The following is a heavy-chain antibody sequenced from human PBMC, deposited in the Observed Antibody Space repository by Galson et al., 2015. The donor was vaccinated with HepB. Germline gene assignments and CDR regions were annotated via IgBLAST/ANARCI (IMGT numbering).Heavy chain of an antibody. Sequence: SETLSLTCTVSGGSISSSSYYWSWIRQPPGKGLEWIGEINHSGSTNYNPSLKSRVTISVDTSKNQFSLKLSSVTAADTAVYYCARGRCTNGVCSSYPLDYWGQGTLVTVSS. V-gene: IGHV4-39*07. CDR1: GGSISSSSYY. CDR3: ARGRCTNGVCSSYPLDY. CDR2: INHSGST. D-gene: IGHD2-8*01. J-gene: IGHJ4*02.